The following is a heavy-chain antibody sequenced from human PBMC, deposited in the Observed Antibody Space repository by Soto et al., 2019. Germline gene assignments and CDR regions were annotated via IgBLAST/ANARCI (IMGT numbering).Heavy chain of an antibody. D-gene: IGHD3-3*01. Sequence: QITLKESGPTVVKPTENLTLTCTFSGFSLTTSGVGVGWVRQSPGKAPEWLALIYWDDDKRYSTSLNSRLIITKETSKNQVVLTMANVDPADTATYYCAHRVLRTVFGLVTTTAIYFDFWGPGTPVVVSS. V-gene: IGHV2-5*02. CDR3: AHRVLRTVFGLVTTTAIYFDF. CDR2: IYWDDDK. J-gene: IGHJ4*02. CDR1: GFSLTTSGVG.